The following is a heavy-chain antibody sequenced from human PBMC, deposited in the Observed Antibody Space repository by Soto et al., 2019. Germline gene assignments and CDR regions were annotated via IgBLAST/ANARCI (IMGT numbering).Heavy chain of an antibody. CDR3: AKARSGFDYYYGMDV. CDR1: GFTFSSYA. CDR2: ISGSGGST. J-gene: IGHJ6*02. V-gene: IGHV3-23*01. Sequence: PGGSLRLSCAASGFTFSSYAMSWVRQAPGKGLEWVSAISGSGGSTYYADSVKGRFTISRDNSKNTLYLQMNSLRAEDTAVYYCAKARSGFDYYYGMDVWGQGTTVTVSS.